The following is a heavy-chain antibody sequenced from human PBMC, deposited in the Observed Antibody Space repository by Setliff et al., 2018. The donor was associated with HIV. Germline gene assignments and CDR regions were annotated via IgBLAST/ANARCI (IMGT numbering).Heavy chain of an antibody. V-gene: IGHV4-34*01. D-gene: IGHD3-3*01. CDR3: ARARFWSGYYTGDNYYYMDV. J-gene: IGHJ6*03. CDR1: GGSFSGYY. CDR2: IDHSGGT. Sequence: PSETLSLTCAVYGGSFSGYYWSWLRQTPGKGLERIGEIDHSGGTKYNPSLKSRVTISLDTSKNQFSLKLSSVTAADTAVHYCARARFWSGYYTGDNYYYMDVWGKGTTVTVSS.